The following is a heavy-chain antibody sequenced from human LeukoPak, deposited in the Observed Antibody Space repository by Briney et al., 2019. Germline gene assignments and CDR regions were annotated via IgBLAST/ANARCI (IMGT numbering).Heavy chain of an antibody. CDR1: GITLSNYG. D-gene: IGHD6-19*01. J-gene: IGHJ4*02. V-gene: IGHV3-23*01. CDR2: ISDSGGRT. Sequence: GGSLRLSCAVSGITLSNYGMSWVRQAPGKGLEWVAGISDSGGRTNYADSVKGRFTISRDNPKNTLYLQMNSLKTEDTAVYYCTLSVAVPGTSDYWGQGTLVTVSS. CDR3: TLSVAVPGTSDY.